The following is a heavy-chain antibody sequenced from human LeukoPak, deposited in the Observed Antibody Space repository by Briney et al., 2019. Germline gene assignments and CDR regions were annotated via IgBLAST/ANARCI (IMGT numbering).Heavy chain of an antibody. J-gene: IGHJ5*02. CDR2: INTNTGNP. Sequence: ASVKVSCKASGYTFTSYGISWVRQAPGQGLEWMGWINTNTGNPTYAQGFTGRFVFSLDTSVSTAYLQISSLKAEDTAVYYCARDFYYDSSGYYYHPWGQGTLVTVSS. D-gene: IGHD3-22*01. CDR1: GYTFTSYG. V-gene: IGHV7-4-1*02. CDR3: ARDFYYDSSGYYYHP.